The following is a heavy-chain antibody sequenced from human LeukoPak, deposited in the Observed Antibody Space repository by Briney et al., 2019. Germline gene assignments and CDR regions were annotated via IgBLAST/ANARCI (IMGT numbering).Heavy chain of an antibody. V-gene: IGHV1-69*05. Sequence: SVKVSCKASGGTFSNYAINWVRQATGQGLDWLGGIVPVLGTANYAQKFQGRVTITTDESTSTVYMELSSLRSEDTAVYYCATAWFEQLVVAGAFEIWGQGTMVTVSS. CDR3: ATAWFEQLVVAGAFEI. CDR2: IVPVLGTA. J-gene: IGHJ3*02. D-gene: IGHD6-6*01. CDR1: GGTFSNYA.